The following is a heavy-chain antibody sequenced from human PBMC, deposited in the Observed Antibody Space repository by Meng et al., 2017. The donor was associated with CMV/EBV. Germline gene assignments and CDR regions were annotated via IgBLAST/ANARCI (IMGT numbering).Heavy chain of an antibody. J-gene: IGHJ5*02. V-gene: IGHV1-8*01. CDR1: GYTFTSYD. Sequence: ASVKVSCKASGYTFTSYDINWVRQATGQGLEWMGWMNPNSGNTGYAQKFQGRVTMTRNTSISTAYMELSSLRSEDTAVYYCARHHPAGYCSSTSCPQRWFDPWGQGTLVTVSS. D-gene: IGHD2-2*01. CDR3: ARHHPAGYCSSTSCPQRWFDP. CDR2: MNPNSGNT.